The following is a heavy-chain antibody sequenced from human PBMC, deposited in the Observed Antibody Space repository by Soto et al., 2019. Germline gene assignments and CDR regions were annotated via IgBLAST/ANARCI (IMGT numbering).Heavy chain of an antibody. Sequence: SETLSLTCTVPGGSISSGGYYWSWIRQHPGRGLEWIGYIYYSGSTYYNPSLKSRVTISVDTSKNQFSLKLSSVTAADTAVYYCARDLTYYDSSGYYPTDAFDIWGQGTMVTVSS. CDR1: GGSISSGGYY. J-gene: IGHJ3*02. CDR3: ARDLTYYDSSGYYPTDAFDI. D-gene: IGHD3-22*01. CDR2: IYYSGST. V-gene: IGHV4-31*03.